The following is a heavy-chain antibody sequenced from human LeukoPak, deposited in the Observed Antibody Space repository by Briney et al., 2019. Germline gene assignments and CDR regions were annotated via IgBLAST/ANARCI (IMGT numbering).Heavy chain of an antibody. J-gene: IGHJ6*03. CDR2: ISYDGSNK. Sequence: PGGSLRLSCAASGFTFSSYGMHWVRQAPGKGLEWVAVISYDGSNKYYADSVKGRFTISRDNSKNSLYLQMNSLRAEDTAVYYCAREPSYYYYMDVWGKGTTVTVSS. CDR3: AREPSYYYYMDV. CDR1: GFTFSSYG. V-gene: IGHV3-30*03.